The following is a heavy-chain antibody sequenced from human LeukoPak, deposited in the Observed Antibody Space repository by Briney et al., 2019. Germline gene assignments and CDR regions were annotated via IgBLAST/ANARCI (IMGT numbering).Heavy chain of an antibody. V-gene: IGHV3-7*01. CDR1: GFTFSTYW. CDR3: ARERGYYDSSGYYSTGFDY. D-gene: IGHD3-22*01. Sequence: GGSLRLSCAASGFTFSTYWMSWVRQAPGKGLEWVANIKEDGNEKYYVDSVKGRFTISRDNAKNSLYLQMNSLRAEDTAVYYCARERGYYDSSGYYSTGFDYWGQGTLVTVSS. CDR2: IKEDGNEK. J-gene: IGHJ4*02.